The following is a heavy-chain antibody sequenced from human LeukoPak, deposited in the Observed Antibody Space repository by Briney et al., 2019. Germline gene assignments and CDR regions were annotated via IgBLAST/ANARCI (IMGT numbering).Heavy chain of an antibody. CDR2: ISYSGST. CDR3: ARDRYSYGF. J-gene: IGHJ4*02. CDR1: GGFISTYY. V-gene: IGHV4-59*01. Sequence: SETLSLTCTVSGGFISTYYWSWIRQPPGKGLEWIGFISYSGSTYHNPSLKSRVAMSVDTSKNQFSLNLRSVTAADTAVYYCARDRYSYGFWGQGILVTVSS. D-gene: IGHD5-18*01.